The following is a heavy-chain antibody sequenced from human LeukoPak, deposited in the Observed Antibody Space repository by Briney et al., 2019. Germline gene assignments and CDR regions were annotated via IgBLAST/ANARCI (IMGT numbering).Heavy chain of an antibody. CDR3: AREVGRGSDY. D-gene: IGHD1-26*01. Sequence: GASVKVSCKASGYTFTSYGINCVRQAPGQGLEWIGWISAYNSNSHYAQKLQGRVTMTTDTSTSTAYMEVRRLRSDDTAVYYCAREVGRGSDYWGQGTLVTVSS. J-gene: IGHJ4*02. CDR2: ISAYNSNS. CDR1: GYTFTSYG. V-gene: IGHV1-18*01.